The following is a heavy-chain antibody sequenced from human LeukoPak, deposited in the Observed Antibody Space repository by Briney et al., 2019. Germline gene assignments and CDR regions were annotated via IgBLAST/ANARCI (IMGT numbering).Heavy chain of an antibody. CDR3: ARGDRSLYVWGSYRYHVGS. D-gene: IGHD3-16*02. CDR1: GYIHTSYG. CDR2: ISSYNGNT. J-gene: IGHJ4*02. Sequence: ASVKVSCRASGYIHTSYGISWVRQARGQGLEWMGWISSYNGNTNYAQKLQGRVTMSTDTSTSTACMELRSLRSDDTAVYYCARGDRSLYVWGSYRYHVGSWGQGTLVSVSS. V-gene: IGHV1-18*01.